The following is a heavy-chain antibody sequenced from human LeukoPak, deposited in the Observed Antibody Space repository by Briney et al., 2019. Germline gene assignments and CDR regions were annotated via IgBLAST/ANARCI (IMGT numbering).Heavy chain of an antibody. CDR3: ARSGYSSGWPPRHGFDP. Sequence: GGSLRLSCAASGFTFSNYAMHWVRQAPGKGLEWVAFIRSDGNNKYYADSVKGRFTISRDNSKNTLYLQMNSLRPEDTAVYYCARSGYSSGWPPRHGFDPWGQGTLVTVSS. J-gene: IGHJ5*02. D-gene: IGHD6-19*01. V-gene: IGHV3-30*02. CDR2: IRSDGNNK. CDR1: GFTFSNYA.